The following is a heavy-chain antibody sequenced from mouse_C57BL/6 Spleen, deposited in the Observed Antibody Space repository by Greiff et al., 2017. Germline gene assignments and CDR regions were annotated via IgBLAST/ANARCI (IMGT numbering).Heavy chain of an antibody. D-gene: IGHD1-1*01. V-gene: IGHV1-50*01. CDR2: IDPSDSYT. Sequence: QVQLQQPGAELVKPGASVKLSCKASGYTFTSYWMQWVKQRPGQGLEWIGEIDPSDSYTNYNQKFKGKAPLTVDTSSSTAYMQLSSLTSEDSAVYYCARGGSSSFRYYFDYWGQGTTLTVSS. CDR1: GYTFTSYW. CDR3: ARGGSSSFRYYFDY. J-gene: IGHJ2*01.